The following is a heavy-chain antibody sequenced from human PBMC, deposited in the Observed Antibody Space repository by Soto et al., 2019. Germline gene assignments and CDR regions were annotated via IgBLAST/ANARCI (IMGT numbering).Heavy chain of an antibody. D-gene: IGHD4-17*01. CDR3: ARGGDTVTSDY. V-gene: IGHV1-69*06. Sequence: GSSVKVSCKASGGPFSSYAISWVRQAPGQGLEWMGWIIAIFGTANYAQKFQGRVTMTADTSTSTAYMELRSLRSDDTAVYYCARGGDTVTSDYWGQGTLVTVSS. CDR1: GGPFSSYA. CDR2: IIAIFGTA. J-gene: IGHJ4*02.